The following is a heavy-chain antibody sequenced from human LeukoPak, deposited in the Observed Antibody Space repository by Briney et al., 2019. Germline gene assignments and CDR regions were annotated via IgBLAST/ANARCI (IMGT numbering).Heavy chain of an antibody. CDR1: GFTFWSHG. V-gene: IGHV3-48*01. CDR3: ARVRGPTVNTMYYDL. Sequence: PGGSLRLSCVASGFTFWSHGMIWVRQAPGKGLEWLSYISPRSESKNYADSVKDRFTISRDDGANSVSLHMNSLRLEDTAVYYCARVRGPTVNTMYYDLWGQGTLVTVSS. CDR2: ISPRSESK. J-gene: IGHJ4*02. D-gene: IGHD4-11*01.